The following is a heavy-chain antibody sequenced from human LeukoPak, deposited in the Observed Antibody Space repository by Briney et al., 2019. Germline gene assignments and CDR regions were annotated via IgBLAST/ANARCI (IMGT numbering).Heavy chain of an antibody. V-gene: IGHV3-66*01. CDR3: ARVSEWELPDAFDI. Sequence: GGSLRLSCAASGFTFSSYSMNWVRQAPGKGLEWVSVIYSGGSTYYADSVKGRFTISRDNSKNTLYLQMNSLRAEDTAVYYCARVSEWELPDAFDIWGQGTMVTVSS. CDR1: GFTFSSYS. CDR2: IYSGGST. D-gene: IGHD1-26*01. J-gene: IGHJ3*02.